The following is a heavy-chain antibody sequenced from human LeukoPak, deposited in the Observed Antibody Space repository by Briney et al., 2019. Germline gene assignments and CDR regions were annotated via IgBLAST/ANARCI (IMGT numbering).Heavy chain of an antibody. CDR3: ARTLKPRGYYYYYGMDV. V-gene: IGHV4-59*01. CDR1: GGPISSYY. J-gene: IGHJ6*02. CDR2: IYYSGST. D-gene: IGHD3-10*01. Sequence: KPSETLSLTCTVSGGPISSYYWSWIRQPPGKGLEWIGYIYYSGSTNYNPSLKSRVTISVDTSKNQFSLKLSSVTAADTAVYYCARTLKPRGYYYYYGMDVWGQGTTVTVSS.